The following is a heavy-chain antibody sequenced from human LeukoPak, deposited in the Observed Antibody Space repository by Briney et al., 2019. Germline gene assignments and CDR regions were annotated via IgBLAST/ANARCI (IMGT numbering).Heavy chain of an antibody. CDR2: ISGSGGST. V-gene: IGHV3-23*01. J-gene: IGHJ5*02. CDR3: AIARGLRGGRNWFDP. Sequence: GGSLRLSCAASGFTFSSYAMSWVRQAPGKGLECVSAISGSGGSTYYADSVKGRFTISRDNSKNTLYLQMNSLRAEDTAVYYCAIARGLRGGRNWFDPWGQGTLVTVSS. D-gene: IGHD2-15*01. CDR1: GFTFSSYA.